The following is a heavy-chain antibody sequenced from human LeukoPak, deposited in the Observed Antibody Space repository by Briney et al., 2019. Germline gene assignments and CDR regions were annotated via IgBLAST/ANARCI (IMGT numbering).Heavy chain of an antibody. CDR3: ARHTGWGYDFWNGIS. Sequence: GESLKISCKASGYSFTNFWIGWVRQMPGKGLEWMGMIYPGDSDTKYSPSFQGQVTISADKFISTAYLQWSSLKASDTAMYFCARHTGWGYDFWNGISWGQGTLVTVSS. D-gene: IGHD3-3*01. J-gene: IGHJ5*02. CDR2: IYPGDSDT. CDR1: GYSFTNFW. V-gene: IGHV5-51*01.